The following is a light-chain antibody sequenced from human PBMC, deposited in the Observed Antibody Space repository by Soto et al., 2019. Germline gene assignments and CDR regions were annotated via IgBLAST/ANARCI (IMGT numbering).Light chain of an antibody. J-gene: IGKJ2*01. V-gene: IGKV3-15*01. CDR3: QQYNNWPRT. Sequence: EIVMTQSPATLSVSPGERATLSCRASQSVGRNLAWYQQKPGQAPSLLIYGASTRATGIPARISGSGSGTEFTLTISSLQSEDFAVYYCQQYNNWPRTFGQGTKLEIK. CDR2: GAS. CDR1: QSVGRN.